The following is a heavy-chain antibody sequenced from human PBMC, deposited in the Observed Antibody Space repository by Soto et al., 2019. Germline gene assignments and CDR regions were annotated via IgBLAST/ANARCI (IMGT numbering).Heavy chain of an antibody. CDR2: IYYSGST. V-gene: IGHV4-39*01. Sequence: QLQLQESGPGLVKPSETLSLTCSVSGGSISSSSHYWGWIRQPPGKGLEWIGSIYYSGSTYYSSSLQSRVTISVDTSKNQFSLKLSSVTAADTAVYYCARRDYDFWSGYSRENWFDPWGQGTLVTVSS. CDR3: ARRDYDFWSGYSRENWFDP. CDR1: GGSISSSSHY. D-gene: IGHD3-3*01. J-gene: IGHJ5*02.